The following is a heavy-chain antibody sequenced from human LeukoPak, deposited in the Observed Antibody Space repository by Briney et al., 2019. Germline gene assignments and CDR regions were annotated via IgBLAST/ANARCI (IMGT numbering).Heavy chain of an antibody. V-gene: IGHV5-51*01. CDR1: GSRFTNYW. J-gene: IGHJ4*02. CDR2: IYPGDSDT. D-gene: IGHD3-22*01. Sequence: GESLQISCKGSGSRFTNYWIGWVRQLPGKGLEWMGIIYPGDSDTRYSPSFQGQVTISADKSISTAYLQWSSLKASDTAMYYCARLGAHYYDSSGYYFDYWGQGTLVTVSS. CDR3: ARLGAHYYDSSGYYFDY.